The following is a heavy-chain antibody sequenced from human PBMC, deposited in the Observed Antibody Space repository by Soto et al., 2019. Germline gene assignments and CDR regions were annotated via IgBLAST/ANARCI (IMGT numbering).Heavy chain of an antibody. CDR3: ARSDGRY. J-gene: IGHJ4*02. V-gene: IGHV4-59*01. CDR1: GGSISSYY. Sequence: SETLSLTCTVSGGSISSYYWSWIRQPPGKGLEWIGYIYYSGGTNYNPSLKSRVTISVDTSKNQFSLKMSSVTAADTAVYYCARSDGRYWVQGTLVTVSS. CDR2: IYYSGGT.